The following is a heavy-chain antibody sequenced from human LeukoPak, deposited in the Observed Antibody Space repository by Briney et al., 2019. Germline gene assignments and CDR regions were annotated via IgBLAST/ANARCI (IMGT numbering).Heavy chain of an antibody. D-gene: IGHD6-13*01. V-gene: IGHV3-21*01. J-gene: IGHJ4*02. Sequence: GGSLRLSCAASGFTFSSYSMNWVRQAPGKGLEWVSSISSSSSYIYYADSVKGRFTIPRDNAKNSLYLQMNSLRAEDTAVYYCARGLYSSSWYPIQPDYYFDYWGQGTLVTVSS. CDR1: GFTFSSYS. CDR3: ARGLYSSSWYPIQPDYYFDY. CDR2: ISSSSSYI.